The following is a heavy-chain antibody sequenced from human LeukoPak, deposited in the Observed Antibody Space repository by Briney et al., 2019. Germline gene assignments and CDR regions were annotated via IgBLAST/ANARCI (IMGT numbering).Heavy chain of an antibody. D-gene: IGHD3-22*01. Sequence: GASVKVSCKASGYTFTSYGISWVRQAPGQGLGWMGWISLYNGDTNYAQKVQGRVTITTDTSTNTAYMELWSLRSDDTAVYYCARSASGSGSYLPFDYWGQGTPVTVSS. CDR1: GYTFTSYG. CDR2: ISLYNGDT. J-gene: IGHJ4*02. CDR3: ARSASGSGSYLPFDY. V-gene: IGHV1-18*01.